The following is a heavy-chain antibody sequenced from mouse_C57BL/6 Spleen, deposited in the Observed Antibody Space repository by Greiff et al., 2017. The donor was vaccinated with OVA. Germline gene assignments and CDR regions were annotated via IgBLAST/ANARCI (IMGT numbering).Heavy chain of an antibody. J-gene: IGHJ3*01. D-gene: IGHD2-4*01. Sequence: EVQLQESGAELVRPGASVKLSCTASGFNIKDDYMHRVKQRPEQGLEWIGWIDPENGDTEYASKFQGKATITADTSSNTAYLQLSSLTSEDTAVYYCTTLSDYDPAWFAYWGQGTLVTVSA. CDR2: IDPENGDT. CDR1: GFNIKDDY. V-gene: IGHV14-4*01. CDR3: TTLSDYDPAWFAY.